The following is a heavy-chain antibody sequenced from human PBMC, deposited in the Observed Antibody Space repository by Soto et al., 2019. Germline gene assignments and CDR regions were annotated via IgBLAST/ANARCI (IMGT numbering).Heavy chain of an antibody. D-gene: IGHD3-10*01. CDR3: ARRGYYYYMDV. Sequence: SETLSLTCTVSGGSISSYYWSWIRQPPGKGLEWIGYIYYSGSTNYNPSLKSRVTLSVDTSKNQFSLKLSSVTAADTAVYYCARRGYYYYMDVWGKGTTVTVSS. CDR2: IYYSGST. CDR1: GGSISSYY. V-gene: IGHV4-59*08. J-gene: IGHJ6*03.